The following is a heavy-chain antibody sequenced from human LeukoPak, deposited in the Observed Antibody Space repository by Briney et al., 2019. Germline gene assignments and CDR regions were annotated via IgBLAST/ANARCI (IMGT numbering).Heavy chain of an antibody. CDR3: ARGVVTIFGVVSYYMDV. CDR1: GGSFSGYY. V-gene: IGHV4-34*01. J-gene: IGHJ6*03. D-gene: IGHD3-3*01. CDR2: INHSGSA. Sequence: PSETLSLTCAVYGGSFSGYYWSWIRQPPGKGLEWIGEINHSGSANYNPSLKSRVTISVDTSKNQFSLKLSSVTAADTAVYYCARGVVTIFGVVSYYMDVWGKGTTVTVSS.